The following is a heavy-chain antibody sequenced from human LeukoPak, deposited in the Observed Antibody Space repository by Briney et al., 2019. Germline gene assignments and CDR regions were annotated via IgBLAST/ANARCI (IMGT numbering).Heavy chain of an antibody. CDR3: ARSLFLGPIDY. Sequence: SETLSLTCTVSGGSISSYYWSWIRQPPGKGLEWIGYIYYSGSTNYNPSLKSRVTMSVDTSKNQFSLKLSSVTAADTAVYYCARSLFLGPIDYWGQGTLVTVSS. V-gene: IGHV4-59*12. J-gene: IGHJ4*02. CDR1: GGSISSYY. CDR2: IYYSGST. D-gene: IGHD2-21*01.